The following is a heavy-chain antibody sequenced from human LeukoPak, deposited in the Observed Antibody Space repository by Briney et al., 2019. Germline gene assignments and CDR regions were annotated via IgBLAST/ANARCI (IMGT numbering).Heavy chain of an antibody. CDR1: GFTFSSYA. J-gene: IGHJ6*02. V-gene: IGHV3-30-3*01. Sequence: GGSLRLSCAASGFTFSSYAMSWVRQAPGKGLEWVAVISYDGSNKYYADSVKGRFTISRDNSKNTLYLQMNSLRAEDTAVYYCARDPGKPTLYYYYGMDVWGQGTTVTVSS. CDR2: ISYDGSNK. D-gene: IGHD1-14*01. CDR3: ARDPGKPTLYYYYGMDV.